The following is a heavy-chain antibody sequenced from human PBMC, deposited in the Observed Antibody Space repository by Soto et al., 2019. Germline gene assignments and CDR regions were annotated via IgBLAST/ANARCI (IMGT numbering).Heavy chain of an antibody. V-gene: IGHV4-31*03. J-gene: IGHJ3*02. CDR3: ARDFFRAGELSSPNDAFDI. D-gene: IGHD3-16*02. CDR1: GGSISSGGYY. Sequence: SETLSLTCTVSGGSISSGGYYWSWIRQHPGKGLEWIGYIYYSGSTYYNPSLKSRVTISVDTSKNQFSLKLSSVTAADTAVYYCARDFFRAGELSSPNDAFDIWGQGTMVTVSS. CDR2: IYYSGST.